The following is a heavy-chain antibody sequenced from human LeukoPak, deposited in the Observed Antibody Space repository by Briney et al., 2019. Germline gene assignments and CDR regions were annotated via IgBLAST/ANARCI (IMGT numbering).Heavy chain of an antibody. CDR2: TYYSGST. Sequence: PSESLSLTCTVSGGSISSSSYYWGWIRQPPGKGLEWIGSTYYSGSTYYNPSLKRRVTISVYTSKNQFSLKLKPETAADTGVYYCARPRSSHYMDLSGTRTTVTVSS. J-gene: IGHJ6*03. V-gene: IGHV4-39*01. D-gene: IGHD3-10*01. CDR3: ARPRSSHYMDL. CDR1: GGSISSSSYY.